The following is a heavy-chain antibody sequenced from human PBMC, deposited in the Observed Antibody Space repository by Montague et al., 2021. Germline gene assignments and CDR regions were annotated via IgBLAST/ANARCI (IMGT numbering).Heavy chain of an antibody. D-gene: IGHD3-10*01. CDR2: ISGKSSYI. Sequence: FLRLSCAAFDFTSSSYTINWVRQAPGKGLEWVSYISGKSSYIYYAVSVKGRFTISRDNAKNSLFLQMNSLRAEDTAVYYCARENWGSGRAFDIWGQGTMVTVSS. V-gene: IGHV3-21*01. J-gene: IGHJ3*02. CDR1: DFTSSSYT. CDR3: ARENWGSGRAFDI.